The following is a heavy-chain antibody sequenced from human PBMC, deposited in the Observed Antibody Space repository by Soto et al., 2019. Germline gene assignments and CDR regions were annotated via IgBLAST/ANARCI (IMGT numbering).Heavy chain of an antibody. J-gene: IGHJ4*02. Sequence: QVQLQESGPGLVKPSETLSLTCTVSGGSVSSGSYYWSGIRQPPGKGLEWIGYIYYSGSTNYNPSLKSRVTISVDTSKNQFSLKLSSVSAADTAVYYCAVGLAYCGGDRYDSGQGTLVTVSS. V-gene: IGHV4-61*01. CDR2: IYYSGST. CDR3: AVGLAYCGGDRYD. D-gene: IGHD2-21*02. CDR1: GGSVSSGSYY.